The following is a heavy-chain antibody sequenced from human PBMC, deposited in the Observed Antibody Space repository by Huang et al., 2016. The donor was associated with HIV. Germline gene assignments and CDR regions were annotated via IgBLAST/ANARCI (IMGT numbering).Heavy chain of an antibody. V-gene: IGHV1-69*01. J-gene: IGHJ6*02. CDR2: IIPIFGTA. CDR3: ASQNTYIAAAAHYGMDV. CDR1: GGTFSRYA. Sequence: QVQLVQSGAEVKKPGSSVKVSCKASGGTFSRYAISWVRQAPGQGLEWRGGIIPIFGTANNEQKSQGRVTITADESASTAYMELSSLRSEDTAVYYCASQNTYIAAAAHYGMDVWGQGTTVTVSS. D-gene: IGHD6-13*01.